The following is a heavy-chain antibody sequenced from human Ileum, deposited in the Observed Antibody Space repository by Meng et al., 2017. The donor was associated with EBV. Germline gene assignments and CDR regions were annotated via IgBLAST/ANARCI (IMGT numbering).Heavy chain of an antibody. CDR2: ISAYNGNT. V-gene: IGHV1-18*01. CDR1: GYTFSNYG. Sequence: QVQLVKSGSEWKKPGASVKVSCKASGYTFSNYGISWLRQAPGQGLEWMGWISAYNGNTNYAQNLQGRVTMTTDTSTGTAYMEVRSLRSDDTAVYYCARAGNGGSYYFTYWGQGTLVTVSS. CDR3: ARAGNGGSYYFTY. J-gene: IGHJ4*02. D-gene: IGHD1-26*01.